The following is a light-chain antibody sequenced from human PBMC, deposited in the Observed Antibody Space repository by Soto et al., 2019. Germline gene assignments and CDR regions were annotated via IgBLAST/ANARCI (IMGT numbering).Light chain of an antibody. CDR2: EGS. CDR3: CSYAGSSTFV. Sequence: QLVLTQPASVSGSPGQSITISCTGTSSDVGSYNLVSWYQQHPDKAPKLMIYEGSKRPSGVSNRFSGSKSGNTASLTISGLQAEDEADYYCCSYAGSSTFVFGTGTKLTVL. V-gene: IGLV2-23*01. CDR1: SSDVGSYNL. J-gene: IGLJ1*01.